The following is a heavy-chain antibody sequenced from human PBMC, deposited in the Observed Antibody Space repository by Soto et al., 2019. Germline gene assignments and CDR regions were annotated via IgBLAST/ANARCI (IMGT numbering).Heavy chain of an antibody. D-gene: IGHD2-2*01. Sequence: QVQLVQSGAEVKKPGSSVKVSCKASGGTFSSYAISWVRQAPGQGLEWMGGIIPIFGTANYAQKFQGRVTITADKSTSTAYMELSSLRSEDTAVYYCARALYTDEYQLLLSRYYYYGMDVWGQGTTVTVSS. CDR3: ARALYTDEYQLLLSRYYYYGMDV. J-gene: IGHJ6*02. V-gene: IGHV1-69*06. CDR1: GGTFSSYA. CDR2: IIPIFGTA.